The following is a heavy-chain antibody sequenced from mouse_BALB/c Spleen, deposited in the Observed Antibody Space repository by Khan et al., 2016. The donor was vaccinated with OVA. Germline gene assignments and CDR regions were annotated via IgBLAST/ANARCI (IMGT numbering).Heavy chain of an antibody. J-gene: IGHJ2*01. CDR2: ISYSGNT. Sequence: VQLKQSGPGLVKPSQPLSLTCTVTGYSITTDYAWNWIRQFPGNKLEWMGFISYSGNTKYNPSLKSRISITRDTSKNQFFLQLKSVTTEDTARYYWARVYGGDFDYWGQGTTLTVSS. V-gene: IGHV3-2*02. CDR1: GYSITTDYA. D-gene: IGHD1-1*01. CDR3: ARVYGGDFDY.